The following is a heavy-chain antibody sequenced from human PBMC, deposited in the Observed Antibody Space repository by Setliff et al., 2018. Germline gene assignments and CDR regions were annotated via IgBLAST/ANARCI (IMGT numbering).Heavy chain of an antibody. CDR2: INPGGLSS. CDR3: ARAGLAAAGRKGVFDH. Sequence: EASVKVSCKTSGYSFTSHYMHWVRQAPGQGLEWMGIINPGGLSSSSTQKFEGRVTMTRDTSTSTVYMELNSLTSDDTAVYYCARAGLAAAGRKGVFDHWGQGTLVTV. J-gene: IGHJ4*02. D-gene: IGHD6-25*01. V-gene: IGHV1-46*01. CDR1: GYSFTSHY.